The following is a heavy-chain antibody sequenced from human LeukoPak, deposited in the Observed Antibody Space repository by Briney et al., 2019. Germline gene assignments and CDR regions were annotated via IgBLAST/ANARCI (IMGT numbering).Heavy chain of an antibody. Sequence: GGSLRLSCAASGFTFSSYWMSWVRQAPGKGLEWVANIKQDGSEKYYVDSVKGRFTISRDNAKKSLYLQMNSLRAEDTAVYYCARGSDFGVPSGYMDVWGKGTTVTVSS. J-gene: IGHJ6*03. CDR2: IKQDGSEK. CDR3: ARGSDFGVPSGYMDV. V-gene: IGHV3-7*03. CDR1: GFTFSSYW. D-gene: IGHD3-3*01.